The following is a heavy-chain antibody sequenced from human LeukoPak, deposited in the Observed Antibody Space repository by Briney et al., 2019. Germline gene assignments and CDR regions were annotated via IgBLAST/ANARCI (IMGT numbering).Heavy chain of an antibody. CDR1: GYTFTSYG. D-gene: IGHD3-22*01. CDR3: ARDIDYYDSSGYYYDLYYYYGMDV. V-gene: IGHV1-18*01. CDR2: ISAYNGNT. J-gene: IGHJ6*02. Sequence: AYVEESSKTSGYTFTSYGISWVRQAPGQGLEWMGWISAYNGNTNYAQKLQGRVTMTTDTSTSTAYMELRSLRSDDTAVYYCARDIDYYDSSGYYYDLYYYYGMDVWGQGTTVTVSS.